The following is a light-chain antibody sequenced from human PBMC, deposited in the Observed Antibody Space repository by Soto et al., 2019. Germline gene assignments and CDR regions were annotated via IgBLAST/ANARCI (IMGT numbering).Light chain of an antibody. J-gene: IGLJ2*01. CDR1: SSNIGSKS. Sequence: QTVVTQPPSVSGTPGQTVTISCSGSSSNIGSKSVQWYQQLPETAPKLLIYSNNQRPSGGPDRFSGSKSGTSASLAISGLQSEDEAHYYCGAWDDTLNVLVFGGGTKLTVL. CDR2: SNN. V-gene: IGLV1-44*01. CDR3: GAWDDTLNVLV.